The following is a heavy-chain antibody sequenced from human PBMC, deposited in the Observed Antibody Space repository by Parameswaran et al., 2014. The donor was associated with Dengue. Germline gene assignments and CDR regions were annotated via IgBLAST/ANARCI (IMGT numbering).Heavy chain of an antibody. CDR2: IYYIGST. CDR3: ARDRDCSGGSCYSGWFDP. J-gene: IGHJ5*02. Sequence: RQAPGRTEWIGYIYYIGSTNYNPSLKSRVTISVDTSKNQFSLKLSSVTAADTAVYYCARDRDCSGGSCYSGWFDPWGQGTLVTVSS. D-gene: IGHD2-15*01. V-gene: IGHV4-59*01.